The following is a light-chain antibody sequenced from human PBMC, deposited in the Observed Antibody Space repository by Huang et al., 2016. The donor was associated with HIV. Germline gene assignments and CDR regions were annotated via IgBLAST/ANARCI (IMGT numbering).Light chain of an antibody. CDR1: QDINNF. Sequence: IRMTQSPSSLSASTGDRVTITCRANQDINNFLAWYQQRPGSVPKLLIYSASTLQSGVPSRFSGNGSGTDFTLTIGCLHSEDVATYYCQQYDIHPLTFGPGTRVDIK. CDR3: QQYDIHPLT. J-gene: IGKJ3*01. V-gene: IGKV1-8*01. CDR2: SAS.